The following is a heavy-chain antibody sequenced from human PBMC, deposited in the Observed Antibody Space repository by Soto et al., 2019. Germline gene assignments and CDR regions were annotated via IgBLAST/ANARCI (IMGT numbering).Heavy chain of an antibody. CDR1: GFTFSSDG. CDR2: ILYDGSNE. D-gene: IGHD3-10*01. J-gene: IGHJ5*02. V-gene: IGHV3-33*01. CDR3: ARDNSLLWFGRHHWFAP. Sequence: RGSLRLSCAASGFTFSSDGMHWVRQAPGKGLDWVAVILYDGSNEYYAASVKGRFTISRDNSKNTLDLQMNSLRXEDTAVYYCARDNSLLWFGRHHWFAPRGQETLVNLSS.